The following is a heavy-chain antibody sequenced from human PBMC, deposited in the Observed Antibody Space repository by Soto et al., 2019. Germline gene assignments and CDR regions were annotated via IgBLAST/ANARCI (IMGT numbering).Heavy chain of an antibody. V-gene: IGHV3-21*01. CDR1: GFTFSSYH. CDR2: VNPLSTHI. CDR3: ARGYCGGGGCYLRRDAFDF. D-gene: IGHD2-15*01. J-gene: IGHJ3*01. Sequence: EVQLVESGGGLVVPGGSLSLSCVASGFTFSSYHMSWVRQAPGKGLEWVSSVNPLSTHIYYADSVRGRFAISRDHSKNSLYLQMNSLRTEDAAVYYCARGYCGGGGCYLRRDAFDFWGQGTLVTVSS.